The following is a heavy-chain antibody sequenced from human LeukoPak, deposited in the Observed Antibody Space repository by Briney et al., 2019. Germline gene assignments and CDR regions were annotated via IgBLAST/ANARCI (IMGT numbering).Heavy chain of an antibody. J-gene: IGHJ4*02. Sequence: ASVKVSRKASGYTFTSYGISWVRQAPGQGLEWMGWISAYNGNTNYAQKLQGRVTMTTDTSTSTAYMELRSLRSDDTAVYYCARDRRGGSGSYRRFDYWGQGTLVTVSS. CDR2: ISAYNGNT. D-gene: IGHD3-10*01. CDR3: ARDRRGGSGSYRRFDY. V-gene: IGHV1-18*01. CDR1: GYTFTSYG.